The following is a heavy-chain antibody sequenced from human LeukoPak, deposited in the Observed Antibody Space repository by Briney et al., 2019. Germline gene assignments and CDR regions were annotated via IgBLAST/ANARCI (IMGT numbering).Heavy chain of an antibody. D-gene: IGHD4-17*01. CDR2: IYYSGST. Sequence: SETLSLTCTVSAGSISSYYWSWIRQPPGKGLEWIGYIYYSGSTNYNPSLKSRVTISVDTSKNQFSLRLSSVTAADTAVYYCARTAYGDYPHYYYYYYMDVWGKGTTVTISS. J-gene: IGHJ6*03. V-gene: IGHV4-59*01. CDR3: ARTAYGDYPHYYYYYYMDV. CDR1: AGSISSYY.